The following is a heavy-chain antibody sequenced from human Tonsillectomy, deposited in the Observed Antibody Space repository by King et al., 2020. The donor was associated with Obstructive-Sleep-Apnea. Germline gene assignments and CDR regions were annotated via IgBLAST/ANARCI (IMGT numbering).Heavy chain of an antibody. J-gene: IGHJ3*02. V-gene: IGHV3-33*01. CDR3: ARSGGHRWLRSTLSDAFDI. Sequence: VQLVESGGGVVQPGRSLRLSCAASGFTFSSYGMHWVRQAPGKGLEWVAVIWYDGSNKYYADSVKGRFTISRDNSKNTLYLQMNSLRAEDTAVYYCARSGGHRWLRSTLSDAFDIWGQGTMVTVSS. CDR2: IWYDGSNK. D-gene: IGHD5-12*01. CDR1: GFTFSSYG.